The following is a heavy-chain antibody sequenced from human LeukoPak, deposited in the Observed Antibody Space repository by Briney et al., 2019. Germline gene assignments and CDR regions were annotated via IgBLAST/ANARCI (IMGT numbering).Heavy chain of an antibody. J-gene: IGHJ4*02. CDR1: GFTFSSYG. V-gene: IGHV3-30*18. D-gene: IGHD6-13*01. CDR3: AKDRRALYSIAAAGTFDY. CDR2: ISYDGSNK. Sequence: GGSLRLSCAASGFTFSSYGMHWVRQDPGKGLEWVAVISYDGSNKYYADSVKGRFTISRDNSKNTLYLQMNSLRAEDAAVYYCAKDRRALYSIAAAGTFDYWGQGTLVTVSS.